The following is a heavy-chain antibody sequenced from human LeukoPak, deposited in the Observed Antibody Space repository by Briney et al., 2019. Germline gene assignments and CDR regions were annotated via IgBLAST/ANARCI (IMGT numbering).Heavy chain of an antibody. CDR1: GYTLAELS. V-gene: IGHV1-24*01. CDR3: ATRYYDSSGYFFASYYFDY. J-gene: IGHJ4*02. CDR2: FDPEDGET. D-gene: IGHD3-22*01. Sequence: ASVTVSCKVSGYTLAELSMHWVRQAPGKGLEWMGGFDPEDGETIYAQKFQGRVTMTEDTSTDTAYMELSSLRSEDTAVYYCATRYYDSSGYFFASYYFDYWGQGTLVTVSS.